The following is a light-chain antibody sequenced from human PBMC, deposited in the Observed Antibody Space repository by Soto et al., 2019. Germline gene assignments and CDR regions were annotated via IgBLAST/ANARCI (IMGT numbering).Light chain of an antibody. CDR3: QQDNSWPST. Sequence: EIVMTQSPATLSVSPGERATLPCRASQSISSYLAWYQQKPGEAPKLLIYAASSLASGVPSRFSGSGSGTDFTLTISSLQPEDFATYYCQQDNSWPSTFGPGTKVDIK. CDR1: QSISSY. V-gene: IGKV3-15*01. J-gene: IGKJ3*01. CDR2: AAS.